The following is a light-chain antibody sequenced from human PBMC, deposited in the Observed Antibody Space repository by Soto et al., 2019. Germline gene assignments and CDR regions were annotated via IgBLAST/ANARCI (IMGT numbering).Light chain of an antibody. CDR3: SSYAISGTLVL. J-gene: IGLJ2*01. Sequence: QSVLTQPASVSGSPGQSITISCTGTSSDVGSYNFVSWYQQHPGKAPKLMIYDVSNRPSGVSNRFSGSKSGNTASLTISGLQAEDEADYYCSSYAISGTLVLFGGGTKVTVL. CDR2: DVS. V-gene: IGLV2-14*02. CDR1: SSDVGSYNF.